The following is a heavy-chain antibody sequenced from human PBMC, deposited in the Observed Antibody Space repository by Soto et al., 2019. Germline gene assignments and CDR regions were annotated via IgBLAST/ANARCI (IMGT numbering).Heavy chain of an antibody. J-gene: IGHJ4*02. CDR3: ARRPMVRGVISYVDY. CDR1: GGSISSSSYY. D-gene: IGHD3-10*01. CDR2: IYYSGST. Sequence: SETLSLTCTVSGGSISSSSYYWGWIRQPPGKGLEWIGSIYYSGSTYYNPSLKSRVTISVDTSKNQFSLKLSSVTAADTAVYYCARRPMVRGVISYVDYWGQGTLVTVSS. V-gene: IGHV4-39*01.